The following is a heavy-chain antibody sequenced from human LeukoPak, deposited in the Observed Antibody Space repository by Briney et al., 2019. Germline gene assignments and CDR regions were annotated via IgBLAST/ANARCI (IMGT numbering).Heavy chain of an antibody. V-gene: IGHV3-21*01. Sequence: VGSLRLSGAASGFTFSSYSMNWVRQVPGKGLEWVSSISSSSSYIYYADSVKGRFTISRDNAKNSLYLQMNCLRAEDTAVYYCASEDTSVRGALNSWGQGTLVTVSS. CDR3: ASEDTSVRGALNS. CDR1: GFTFSSYS. J-gene: IGHJ4*02. CDR2: ISSSSSYI. D-gene: IGHD3-10*01.